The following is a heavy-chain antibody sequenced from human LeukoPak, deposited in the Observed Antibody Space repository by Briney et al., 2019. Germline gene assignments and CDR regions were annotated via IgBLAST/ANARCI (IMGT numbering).Heavy chain of an antibody. CDR3: ARDSIVGASGGYYFDY. D-gene: IGHD1-26*01. CDR1: GGSISSYY. V-gene: IGHV4-4*07. Sequence: PSETLSLTCTVSGGSISSYYWSWIRRPAGKGLEWVGRIYTSGSTNYNPSLKSRVTMSVDTSKNQFSLKLSSVTAADTAVYYCARDSIVGASGGYYFDYWGQGTLVTVSS. J-gene: IGHJ4*02. CDR2: IYTSGST.